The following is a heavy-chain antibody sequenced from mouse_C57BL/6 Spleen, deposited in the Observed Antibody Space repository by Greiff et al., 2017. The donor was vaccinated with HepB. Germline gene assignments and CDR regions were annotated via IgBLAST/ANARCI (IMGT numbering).Heavy chain of an antibody. J-gene: IGHJ3*01. D-gene: IGHD1-1*01. CDR1: GFNIKNTY. CDR3: ARDYYGGSYLCAY. Sequence: EVQLQQSVAELVRPGASVKLSCTASGFNIKNTYMHWVKQRPEQGLEWIGRIDPANGNTKYDPKFQGKATITADTSSNPAYLQLSSMASEDTATYYCARDYYGGSYLCAYWGKGTLVTVSA. V-gene: IGHV14-3*01. CDR2: IDPANGNT.